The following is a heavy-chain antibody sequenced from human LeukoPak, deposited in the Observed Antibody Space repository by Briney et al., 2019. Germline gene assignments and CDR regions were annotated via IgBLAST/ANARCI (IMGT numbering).Heavy chain of an antibody. CDR3: ARVSYNSNPEYWYFDL. CDR2: INHSGST. Sequence: SETLSLTCAVYAGSFSGYYWTWIRQPPGKGLEWIGEINHSGSTNYNPSLKSRVTISVDTSKNQFSLKLSSVASANKAVYHCARVSYNSNPEYWYFDLWGRGTLVTVSS. CDR1: AGSFSGYY. J-gene: IGHJ2*01. D-gene: IGHD4-11*01. V-gene: IGHV4-34*01.